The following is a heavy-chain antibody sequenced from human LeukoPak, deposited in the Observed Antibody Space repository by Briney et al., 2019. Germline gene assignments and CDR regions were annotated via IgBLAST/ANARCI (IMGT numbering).Heavy chain of an antibody. D-gene: IGHD6-13*01. CDR2: IYHSGST. Sequence: PSETLSLTCTVSGGSISSGGYYWSWIRQPPGKGLEWIGYIYHSGSTYYNPSLKSRVTISVDRSKNQFSLQLNSVTPEDTAVYYCARHIAAAGSELNNWFDPWGQGTLVTVSS. V-gene: IGHV4-30-2*01. CDR1: GGSISSGGYY. CDR3: ARHIAAAGSELNNWFDP. J-gene: IGHJ5*02.